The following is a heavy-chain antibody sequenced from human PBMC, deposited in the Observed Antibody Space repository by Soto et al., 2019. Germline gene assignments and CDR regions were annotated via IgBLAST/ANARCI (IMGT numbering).Heavy chain of an antibody. Sequence: SETLSLTCTVSGGSISSGNYYWSWVRQPPGKGLEWIGYIYHSGSTYYNPSLKSRVTISVDRSKNQFSLKLSSVTAADTAVYYCARTMVVTQNWFDPWGQGTLVTVSS. CDR3: ARTMVVTQNWFDP. D-gene: IGHD2-21*02. CDR1: GGSISSGNYY. V-gene: IGHV4-30-2*01. CDR2: IYHSGST. J-gene: IGHJ5*02.